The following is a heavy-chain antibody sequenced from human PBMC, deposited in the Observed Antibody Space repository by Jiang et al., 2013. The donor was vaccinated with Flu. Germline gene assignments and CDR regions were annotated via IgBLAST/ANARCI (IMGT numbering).Heavy chain of an antibody. CDR3: ARDYSASSRGIDY. V-gene: IGHV1-3*01. CDR1: GYTFTSHA. CDR2: INAANGNT. Sequence: SGAEVKKPGASVKVSCKASGYTFTSHAIHWVRQAPGQRLEWMGWINAANGNTKYSQKFQGRVTITRDTPASTAYMELSSLRSEDTAVYYCARDYSASSRGIDYWGQGTLVTVS. D-gene: IGHD1-26*01. J-gene: IGHJ4*02.